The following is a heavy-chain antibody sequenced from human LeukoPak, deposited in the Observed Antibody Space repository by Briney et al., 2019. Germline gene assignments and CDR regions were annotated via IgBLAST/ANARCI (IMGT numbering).Heavy chain of an antibody. CDR3: ARWGAQGAFDI. CDR2: IYYSGST. Sequence: PSETLSLTCTVSGGSISSYYWSWIRQPPGKGLEWIGYIYYSGSTNYNPSLKSRVTVSVDTSKNQFSLKLSSVTAADTAVYYCARWGAQGAFDIWGQGTMVTVSS. V-gene: IGHV4-59*01. CDR1: GGSISSYY. D-gene: IGHD3-16*01. J-gene: IGHJ3*02.